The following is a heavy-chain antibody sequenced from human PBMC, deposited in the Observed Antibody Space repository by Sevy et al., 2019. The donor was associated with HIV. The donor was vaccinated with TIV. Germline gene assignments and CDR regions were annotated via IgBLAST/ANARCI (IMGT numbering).Heavy chain of an antibody. CDR2: SSSSGNTI. Sequence: GGSLRLSCAASGFTFSSFEMNWVRQAPGKGLEWVSYSSSSGNTISYSDSVKGPFSMSRDNAKNSLYLQMNSLRVEDTAIYYCTRDLPPSATTVAHFDYWGQGTLVTVSS. V-gene: IGHV3-48*03. D-gene: IGHD4-17*01. J-gene: IGHJ4*02. CDR3: TRDLPPSATTVAHFDY. CDR1: GFTFSSFE.